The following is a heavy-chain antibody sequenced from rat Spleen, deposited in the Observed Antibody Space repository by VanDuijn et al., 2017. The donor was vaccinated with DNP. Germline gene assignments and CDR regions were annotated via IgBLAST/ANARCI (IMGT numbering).Heavy chain of an antibody. Sequence: EVQLQESGPGLVKPSQSLSLTCSVTGYSITSNYWGWIRKFPGNKMEWIGHISYSGSTSYNPSLKSRISITRDTSKNQFFLQLISVTAEDTATYYCARETTGIDYWGQGVMVTVSS. CDR2: ISYSGST. CDR1: GYSITSNY. CDR3: ARETTGIDY. V-gene: IGHV3-1*01. J-gene: IGHJ2*01. D-gene: IGHD1-7*01.